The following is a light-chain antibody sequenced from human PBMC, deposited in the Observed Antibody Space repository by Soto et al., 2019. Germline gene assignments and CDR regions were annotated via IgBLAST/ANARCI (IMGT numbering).Light chain of an antibody. CDR2: QAS. CDR1: QNISSW. V-gene: IGKV1-5*03. CDR3: KQYYFKSLS. J-gene: IGKJ4*02. Sequence: DIQMTQSPSTLSASIGDRVTITCRDRQNISSWLSWYQQKPGKAPNLLIYQASILESGVPSRFSGSGSGTEFSLTISSLQPDGFATCDCKQYYFKSLSCGGRTNVELK.